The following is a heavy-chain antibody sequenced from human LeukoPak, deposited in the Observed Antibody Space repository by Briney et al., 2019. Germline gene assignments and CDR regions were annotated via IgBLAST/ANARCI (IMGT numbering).Heavy chain of an antibody. D-gene: IGHD3-9*01. CDR1: GFTFSSYA. CDR2: ISSGDRT. J-gene: IGHJ4*02. V-gene: IGHV3-23*01. CDR3: AKDATASPYFHWFDN. Sequence: HPGGSLRLSCAASGFTFSSYAMNWVRQASGKGLEWVAGISSGDRTFHAESVKGRFTISRDKSKDTLYLQMNSLRAEDTAVYYCAKDATASPYFHWFDNWGQGTQVIVSS.